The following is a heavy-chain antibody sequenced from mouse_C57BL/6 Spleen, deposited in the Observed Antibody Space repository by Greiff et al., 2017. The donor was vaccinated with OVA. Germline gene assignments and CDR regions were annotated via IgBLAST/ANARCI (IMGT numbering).Heavy chain of an antibody. V-gene: IGHV5-4*01. CDR1: GFTFSSYA. CDR2: IRDGGSYT. D-gene: IGHD1-1*01. CDR3: ARPITTVVAPFAY. J-gene: IGHJ3*01. Sequence: EVQRVESGGGLVKPGGSLKLSCAASGFTFSSYAMSWVRQTPEKRLEWVATIRDGGSYTYYPDNVKGRFTISRDYAKNNLYLQMSHLKSEDTAMYYCARPITTVVAPFAYWGQGTLVTVSA.